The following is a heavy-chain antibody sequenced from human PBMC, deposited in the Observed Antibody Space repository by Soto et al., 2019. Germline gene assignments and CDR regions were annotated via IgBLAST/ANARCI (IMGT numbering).Heavy chain of an antibody. CDR2: ISNSGSTT. J-gene: IGHJ4*02. V-gene: IGHV3-23*01. CDR1: GFTFSSYA. Sequence: GGSLRLSCAASGFTFSSYAMTWVRQAPGKGLEWVSGISNSGSTTYYADSVKGRFTISRDNAKNTLYLQMNSLRVEDTAVYYCAKNRVETTRDKAHDFWGQGTLVTVSS. CDR3: AKNRVETTRDKAHDF. D-gene: IGHD1-7*01.